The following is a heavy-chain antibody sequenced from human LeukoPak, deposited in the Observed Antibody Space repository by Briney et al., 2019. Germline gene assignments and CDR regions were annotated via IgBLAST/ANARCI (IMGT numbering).Heavy chain of an antibody. CDR2: IYYSGDS. Sequence: SETLSLTCTVSGGSITTNYWSWIRQPPGKGLEWIGSIYYSGDSHSNPSLQSRVAISIDTSKNQFSLRLRSVTAADTAVYFCGGAAAGPSPDYWGQGSLVTVSS. CDR1: GGSITTNY. CDR3: GGAAAGPSPDY. D-gene: IGHD6-13*01. V-gene: IGHV4-59*12. J-gene: IGHJ4*02.